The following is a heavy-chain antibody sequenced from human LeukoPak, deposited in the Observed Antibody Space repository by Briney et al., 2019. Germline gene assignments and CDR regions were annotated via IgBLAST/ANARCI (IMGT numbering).Heavy chain of an antibody. CDR3: AKVQWLVLSGWFDP. CDR1: GFTFSSYG. D-gene: IGHD6-19*01. J-gene: IGHJ5*02. CDR2: ISYDGSNK. V-gene: IGHV3-30*18. Sequence: GGSLRLSCAASGFTFSSYGMHWVCQAPGKGLEWVAVISYDGSNKYYADSVKGRFTISRDNSKNTLYLQMNSLRAEDTAVYYCAKVQWLVLSGWFDPWGQGTLVTVSS.